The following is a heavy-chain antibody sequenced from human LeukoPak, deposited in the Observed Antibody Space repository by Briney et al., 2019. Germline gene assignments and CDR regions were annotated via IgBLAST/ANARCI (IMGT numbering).Heavy chain of an antibody. CDR1: GFTFSSYA. CDR2: ISGSGGST. Sequence: GGSLRLSCAGSGFTFSSYAMGWVRQAPGKGLEWVSAISGSGGSTYYADSVKGRFTISRDNSKNTLYLQMNSLRAEDTAVYYCAKDPGYYDSSGSIQLFDYWGQGTLVTVSS. V-gene: IGHV3-23*01. J-gene: IGHJ4*02. D-gene: IGHD3-22*01. CDR3: AKDPGYYDSSGSIQLFDY.